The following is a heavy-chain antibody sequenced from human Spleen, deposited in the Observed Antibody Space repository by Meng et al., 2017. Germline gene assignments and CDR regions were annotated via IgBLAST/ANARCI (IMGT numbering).Heavy chain of an antibody. V-gene: IGHV3-23*01. Sequence: GESLKISCAASGFTFSSYAMSWVRQVPGKGLEWVSAISGSGGSTYYADSLQGRFTISRDNSKNTLYLQMNSLSAEDTALYYCANVRVPQYHYYHGMEVWGQGTTVTVSS. J-gene: IGHJ6*02. CDR3: ANVRVPQYHYYHGMEV. CDR1: GFTFSSYA. D-gene: IGHD2-2*01. CDR2: ISGSGGST.